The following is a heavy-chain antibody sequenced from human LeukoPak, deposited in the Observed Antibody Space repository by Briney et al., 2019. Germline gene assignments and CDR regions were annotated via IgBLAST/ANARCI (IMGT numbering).Heavy chain of an antibody. Sequence: SQTLSLTCAVSGGSFSGGGYSWSWIRQPPGKGLEWMGYIYHSGSNYYNPALKSRVTISLDRSKNQFSLRLSSVTAADTAVYYCARSLGATRYNLKYYFFYGLDVWGQGTTVTVSS. CDR1: GGSFSGGGYS. CDR3: ARSLGATRYNLKYYFFYGLDV. V-gene: IGHV4-30-2*02. J-gene: IGHJ6*02. D-gene: IGHD1-26*01. CDR2: IYHSGSN.